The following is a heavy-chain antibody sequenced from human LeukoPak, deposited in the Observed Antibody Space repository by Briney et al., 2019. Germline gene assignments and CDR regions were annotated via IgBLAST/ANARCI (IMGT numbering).Heavy chain of an antibody. CDR1: GFTFSDYY. D-gene: IGHD6-19*01. Sequence: PGGSLRLSCAASGFTFSDYYMSWIRQAPGKGLEWVSYISSSGSTIYYADSVKGRFTISRDNAKNSLYLQMNSPRAEDTAVYYCARFRSSVSSGWYLYYYYMDAWGKGTTVTVSS. J-gene: IGHJ6*03. V-gene: IGHV3-11*04. CDR3: ARFRSSVSSGWYLYYYYMDA. CDR2: ISSSGSTI.